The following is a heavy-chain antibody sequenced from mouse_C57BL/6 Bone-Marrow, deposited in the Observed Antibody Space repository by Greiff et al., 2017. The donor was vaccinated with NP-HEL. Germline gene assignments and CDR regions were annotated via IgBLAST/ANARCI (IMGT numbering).Heavy chain of an antibody. Sequence: EVMLVESGGGLVKPGGSLKLSCAASGFTFSDYGMHWVRQAPEKGLEWVAYISSGSSTIYYADTVKGRFTISRDNAKNTLFLQMTSLRSEDTAMYYCARNLDLDGFHWYFDVWGTGTTVTVSS. V-gene: IGHV5-17*01. CDR3: ARNLDLDGFHWYFDV. D-gene: IGHD2-3*01. CDR2: ISSGSSTI. CDR1: GFTFSDYG. J-gene: IGHJ1*03.